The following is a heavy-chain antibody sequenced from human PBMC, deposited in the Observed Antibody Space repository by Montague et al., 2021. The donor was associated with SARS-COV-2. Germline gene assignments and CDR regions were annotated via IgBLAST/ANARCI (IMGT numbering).Heavy chain of an antibody. V-gene: IGHV3-7*01. CDR2: IKQDGSEK. CDR3: ARDPPFDWPSGMDV. D-gene: IGHD3-9*01. J-gene: IGHJ6*02. CDR1: GFTFSSYW. Sequence: SLRLSCAASGFTFSSYWMSWVRQAPGKGLEWVANIKQDGSEKYYVDSVKGRFTISRDNAKNSLYLQMNSLRAEDTAVYYCARDPPFDWPSGMDVWGQGTTVTVSS.